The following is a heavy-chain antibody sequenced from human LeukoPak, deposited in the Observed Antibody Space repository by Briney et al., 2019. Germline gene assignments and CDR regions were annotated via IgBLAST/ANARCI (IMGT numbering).Heavy chain of an antibody. J-gene: IGHJ4*02. D-gene: IGHD2-2*01. CDR1: GFTFSSYW. Sequence: GGSLRLSCAASGFTFSSYWMSWVRQAPGRGVEWVANIKQDGSEKYYVDSVKGRFTISRDNAKNSLYLQMNSLRAEDTAVYYCARGLILDCSSTSCYFPPFDYWGQGTLVTVSS. CDR3: ARGLILDCSSTSCYFPPFDY. V-gene: IGHV3-7*01. CDR2: IKQDGSEK.